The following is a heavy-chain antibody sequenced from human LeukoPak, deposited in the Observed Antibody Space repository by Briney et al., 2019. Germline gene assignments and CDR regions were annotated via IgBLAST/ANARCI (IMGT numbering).Heavy chain of an antibody. Sequence: PSETLSLTFAVYGGSFSAYYWTWLRQPPGKGLEWIGEINHSGSTNSNPSLKSRVTISVDPSKNQFSLNLTSVTAADTAVYFCARTPNYNDSSGRKFAYDIWGQGTKVIVSS. CDR3: ARTPNYNDSSGRKFAYDI. J-gene: IGHJ3*02. D-gene: IGHD3-22*01. V-gene: IGHV4-34*01. CDR1: GGSFSAYY. CDR2: INHSGST.